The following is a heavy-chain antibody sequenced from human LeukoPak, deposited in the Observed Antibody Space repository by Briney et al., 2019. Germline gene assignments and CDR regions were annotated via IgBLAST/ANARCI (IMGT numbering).Heavy chain of an antibody. CDR3: ARSPDILTGENFDY. V-gene: IGHV1-2*02. J-gene: IGHJ4*02. D-gene: IGHD3-9*01. CDR2: INPNSGGT. CDR1: GYTCTGYY. Sequence: ASVKVSCKASGYTCTGYYMHWVRQAPGQGLEWRGWINPNSGGTNYAQKFQGRVTMTRDTSISTAYMELSRLRSDDTAVYYCARSPDILTGENFDYWGQGTLVTVSS.